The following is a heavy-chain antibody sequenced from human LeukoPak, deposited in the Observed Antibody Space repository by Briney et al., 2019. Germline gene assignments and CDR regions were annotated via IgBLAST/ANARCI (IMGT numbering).Heavy chain of an antibody. D-gene: IGHD1-26*01. J-gene: IGHJ4*02. V-gene: IGHV3-21*01. CDR1: GFTFSNYD. CDR2: ISSSGSYI. Sequence: GGSLRLSCAASGFTFSNYDMNWVGQAPGKGPEGVSSISSSGSYIYYADSVMGRFTISRDNAKNSLYLQVNSLRAQDTAVYYCARVGRSGSYSAFDYWGQGTLVTVSS. CDR3: ARVGRSGSYSAFDY.